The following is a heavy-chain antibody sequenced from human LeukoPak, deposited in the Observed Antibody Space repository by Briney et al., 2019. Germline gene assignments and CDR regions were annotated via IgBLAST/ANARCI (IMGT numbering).Heavy chain of an antibody. Sequence: GSLRLSCAASGFSFSSYGMHWVRQAPGKWLEWVAYMRSDGSTKYYGDSVKGRFTISRDNSKNTLYLQMNSLRPEDTAVYYCAKGYDSSGYYLDYWGQGTPVTVSS. CDR3: AKGYDSSGYYLDY. CDR1: GFSFSSYG. CDR2: MRSDGSTK. V-gene: IGHV3-30*02. D-gene: IGHD3-22*01. J-gene: IGHJ4*02.